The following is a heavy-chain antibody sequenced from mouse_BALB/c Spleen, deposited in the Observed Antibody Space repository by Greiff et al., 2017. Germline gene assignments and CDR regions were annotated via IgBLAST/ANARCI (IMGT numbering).Heavy chain of an antibody. V-gene: IGHV1-63*01. CDR1: GYAFTNYW. Sequence: VQLQQSGAELVRPGTSVKISCKASGYAFTNYWLGWVKQRPGHGLEWIGDIYPGSGNTYYNEKFKGKATLTADKSSSTAYMQLSSLTSEDSAFYSCAGKKFGNNGNTNPWANGGKGTSATFS. CDR2: IYPGSGNT. CDR3: AGKKFGNNGNTNPWAN. D-gene: IGHD3-1*01. J-gene: IGHJ4*01.